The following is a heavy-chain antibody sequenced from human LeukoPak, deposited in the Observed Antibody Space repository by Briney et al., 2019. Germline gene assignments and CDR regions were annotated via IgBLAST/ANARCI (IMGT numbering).Heavy chain of an antibody. D-gene: IGHD3-22*01. CDR3: ASGHYYDSSGWGDYFDY. CDR1: GFTFSSYG. J-gene: IGHJ4*02. Sequence: GRSLRLSCAASGFTFSSYGKHWVRQAPGKGLEWVAVIWYDGSNKYYADSVKGRFTISRDNSKNTLYLQMNSLRAEDTAVYYCASGHYYDSSGWGDYFDYWGQGTLVTVSS. CDR2: IWYDGSNK. V-gene: IGHV3-33*01.